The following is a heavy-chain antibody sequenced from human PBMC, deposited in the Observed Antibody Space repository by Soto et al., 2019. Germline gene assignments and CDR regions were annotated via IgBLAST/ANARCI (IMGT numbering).Heavy chain of an antibody. CDR3: ARGGGNNRAVDY. D-gene: IGHD1-26*01. CDR1: GFSLSTGAGG. Sequence: QITLKESGPALVKPTQTLTLTCTFSGFSLSTGAGGVGWIRQPPGKALEWLALIYWDDDKRYSPSLKSTLTITKDTSKNQVVLTVTNMDPVDTATYFCARGGGNNRAVDYWGQGTLVTVSS. CDR2: IYWDDDK. V-gene: IGHV2-5*02. J-gene: IGHJ4*02.